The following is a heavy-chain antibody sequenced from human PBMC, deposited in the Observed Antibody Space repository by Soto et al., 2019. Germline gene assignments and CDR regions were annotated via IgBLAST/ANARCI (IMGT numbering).Heavy chain of an antibody. CDR2: IYYSGST. J-gene: IGHJ6*02. V-gene: IGHV4-30-4*01. Sequence: PSETLSLTCTVSGGSISSGDYYWSWIRQPPGKGLEWIGYIYYSGSTYYNPSLKSRVTISVDTSKNQFSLKLSSVTAADTAVYYCARDDAYSSPPGGMDVWGQGTTVPSP. D-gene: IGHD6-13*01. CDR1: GGSISSGDYY. CDR3: ARDDAYSSPPGGMDV.